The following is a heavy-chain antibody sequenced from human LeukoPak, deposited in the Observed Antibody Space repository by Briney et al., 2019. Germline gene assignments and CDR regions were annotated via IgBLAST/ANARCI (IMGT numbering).Heavy chain of an antibody. CDR2: IYNSVST. CDR1: GHSVSSGDY. D-gene: IGHD5/OR15-5a*01. CDR3: ARNNSVSCFDP. V-gene: IGHV4-38-2*01. Sequence: SETLSLTCSVSGHSVSSGDYWGWIRQTPGKGLEWIASIYNSVSTHYKPSLRSRVTISVDTSKNQFSLKMTSVTAADTAVYYCARNNSVSCFDPWGQGPRVTVSS. J-gene: IGHJ5*02.